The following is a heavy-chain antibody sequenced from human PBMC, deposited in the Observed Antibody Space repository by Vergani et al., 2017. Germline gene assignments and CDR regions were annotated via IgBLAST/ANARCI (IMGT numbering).Heavy chain of an antibody. J-gene: IGHJ6*04. CDR1: GGTFSSYT. CDR2: IIPILGIA. Sequence: QVQLVQSGAEVKKPGSSVKVSCKASGGTFSSYTISWVRQAPGQGLEWMGRIIPILGIANYAQKFQGRVTITADKSTSTAYMELSSLRSEDTAVYYCAKEGTVYGDYGMDVWGKGTTVTVSS. CDR3: AKEGTVYGDYGMDV. D-gene: IGHD4-17*01. V-gene: IGHV1-69*08.